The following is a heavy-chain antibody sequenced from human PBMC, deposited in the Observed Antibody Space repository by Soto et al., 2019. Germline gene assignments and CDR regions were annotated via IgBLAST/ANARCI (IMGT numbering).Heavy chain of an antibody. CDR1: GFTFDDYT. CDR2: ISWDGGST. D-gene: IGHD5-12*01. V-gene: IGHV3-43*01. CDR3: AKDSILRGYDSYFDY. Sequence: GGSLRLSCAASGFTFDDYTMHWVRQAPGKGLEWVSLISWDGGSTYYADSVKGRFTISRDNSKNSLYLQMNSLRTEDTALYYCAKDSILRGYDSYFDYWGQGTLVTVSS. J-gene: IGHJ4*02.